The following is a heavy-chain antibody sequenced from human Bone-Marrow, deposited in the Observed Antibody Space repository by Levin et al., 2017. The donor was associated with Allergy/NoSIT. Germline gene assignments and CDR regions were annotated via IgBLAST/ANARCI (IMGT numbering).Heavy chain of an antibody. Sequence: GGSLRLSCAASGFTFSSYGMHWVRQAPGKGLEWVAVISYDGSNKYYADSVKGRFTISRDNSKNTLYLQMNSLRAEDTAVYYCAKVGIAVAGTWWFDYWGQGTLVTVSS. D-gene: IGHD6-19*01. CDR1: GFTFSSYG. V-gene: IGHV3-30*18. CDR3: AKVGIAVAGTWWFDY. J-gene: IGHJ4*02. CDR2: ISYDGSNK.